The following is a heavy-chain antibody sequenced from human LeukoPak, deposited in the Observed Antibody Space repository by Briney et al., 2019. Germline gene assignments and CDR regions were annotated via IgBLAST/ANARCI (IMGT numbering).Heavy chain of an antibody. D-gene: IGHD2-2*02. Sequence: GGSLRLSCAASGFTFSNAWMSWVRQAPGKGLEWVGRIKSKTDGGTTDYAAPVKGRFTISRDDSKNTLYLQMNSPKTEDTAVYYCTTDQELMGRSYCSSTSCYSDYWGQGTLVTVSS. V-gene: IGHV3-15*01. CDR1: GFTFSNAW. CDR2: IKSKTDGGTT. J-gene: IGHJ4*02. CDR3: TTDQELMGRSYCSSTSCYSDY.